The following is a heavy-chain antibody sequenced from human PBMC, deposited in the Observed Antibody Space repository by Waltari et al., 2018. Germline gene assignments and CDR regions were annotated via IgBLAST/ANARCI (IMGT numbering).Heavy chain of an antibody. CDR2: FDPEEGET. J-gene: IGHJ4*02. V-gene: IGHV1-24*01. CDR1: GYTLTELS. D-gene: IGHD3-9*01. Sequence: QVQLVQSGAEVKKPGASVKVSCKVSGYTLTELSMHWVRQAPGKGLEWMGGFDPEEGETIEAQKFQGRVTMTEETATDTAYMELSSLRSEDTAVYYCATGVGTGYLYYFDYWGQGTLVTVSS. CDR3: ATGVGTGYLYYFDY.